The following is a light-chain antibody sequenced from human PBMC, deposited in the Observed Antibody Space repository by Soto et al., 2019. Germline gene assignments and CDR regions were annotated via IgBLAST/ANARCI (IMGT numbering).Light chain of an antibody. CDR1: SSDVGGYNY. CDR2: EVS. CDR3: SSYAGSNTP. J-gene: IGLJ2*01. Sequence: QSALTQPPSASGSPGQSVTISCTGTSSDVGGYNYVSWYQQHPGKAPKLIIYEVSKRPSGVPDRFSGSKSGNTASLTVSGLQAEDEADYYCSSYAGSNTPFVGGTKLTVL. V-gene: IGLV2-8*01.